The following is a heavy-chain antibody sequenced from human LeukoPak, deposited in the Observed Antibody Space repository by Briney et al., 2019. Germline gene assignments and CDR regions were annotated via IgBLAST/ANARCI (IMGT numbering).Heavy chain of an antibody. CDR2: INPNSGGT. Sequence: GASVKVSCKASGYTFTGYYMHWVRQAPGQGLEWMGRINPNSGGTSYAQKFQGRVTMTRDTSISTAYMELSRLRSDDTAVYYCARSIQLWSTLDYWGQGTLVTVSS. CDR3: ARSIQLWSTLDY. J-gene: IGHJ4*02. CDR1: GYTFTGYY. D-gene: IGHD5-18*01. V-gene: IGHV1-2*06.